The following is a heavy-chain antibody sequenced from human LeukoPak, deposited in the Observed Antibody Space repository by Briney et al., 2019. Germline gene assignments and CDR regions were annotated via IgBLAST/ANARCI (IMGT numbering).Heavy chain of an antibody. CDR1: GGSISSYY. CDR2: IYTSGST. J-gene: IGHJ4*02. D-gene: IGHD6-19*01. V-gene: IGHV4-4*07. CDR3: ARSDSSGWYDPFDY. Sequence: SETLSLTCTVSGGSISSYYWSWIRQPAGKGLEWIGRIYTSGSTNYNPPLKSRVTMSVDTSKNQFSLKLSSVTAADTAVYYCARSDSSGWYDPFDYWGQGTLVTVSS.